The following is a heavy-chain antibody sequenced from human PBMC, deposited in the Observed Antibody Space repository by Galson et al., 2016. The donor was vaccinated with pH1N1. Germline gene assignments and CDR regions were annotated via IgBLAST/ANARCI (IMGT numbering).Heavy chain of an antibody. CDR2: ISWNSNTV. V-gene: IGHV3-9*01. Sequence: SLRLSCATSGFTFDDYAFHWVRQVPGKGLEWVSSISWNSNTVGYGDSVKGRFTISRDNAKKSLFLQMNSLRVEDTALYYCTKGRRLASDAFDIWVQGTMVTVSS. J-gene: IGHJ3*02. CDR1: GFTFDDYA. CDR3: TKGRRLASDAFDI.